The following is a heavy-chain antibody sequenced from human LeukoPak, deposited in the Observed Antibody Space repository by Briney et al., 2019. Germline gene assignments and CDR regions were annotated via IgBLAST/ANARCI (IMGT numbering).Heavy chain of an antibody. CDR1: GFTFSTYA. V-gene: IGHV3-23*01. CDR2: ISGSGGST. CDR3: AKRITVVARDAFDF. J-gene: IGHJ3*01. Sequence: GGSLRLSCAASGFTFSTYAMSWVRQAPGKGLEWVSSISGSGGSTFYADSVKGRFTISRDNSKNTLYLQMNSLRAEDTAVYYCAKRITVVARDAFDFWGQGTMVTVSA. D-gene: IGHD1-14*01.